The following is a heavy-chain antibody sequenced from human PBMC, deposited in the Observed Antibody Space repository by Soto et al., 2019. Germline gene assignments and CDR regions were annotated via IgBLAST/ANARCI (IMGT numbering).Heavy chain of an antibody. CDR3: TTSPY. CDR1: GFTFSGAA. V-gene: IGHV3-73*01. J-gene: IGHJ4*02. Sequence: GGSLRLSCAVSGFTFSGAAIHWVRQAPGKGLEWIGRIRSETSNYATAYADSVTGRFTLSRNDSSNTAYLQMNSLKTEDTAVYYCTTSPYWGQGTLVTVSS. CDR2: IRSETSNYAT.